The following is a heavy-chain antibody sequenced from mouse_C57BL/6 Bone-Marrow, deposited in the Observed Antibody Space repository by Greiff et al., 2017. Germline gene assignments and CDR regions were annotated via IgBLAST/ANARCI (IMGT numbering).Heavy chain of an antibody. V-gene: IGHV1-80*01. CDR3: ASYYYDNSYAMDY. CDR2: IYPGDGDT. J-gene: IGHJ4*01. CDR1: GYAFSSYW. Sequence: QVQLQQSGAELVKPGASVKISCKASGYAFSSYWMNWVKQRPGKGLEWIGQIYPGDGDTNYNGKFKGKATLTADTSSSTAYMQLSSLTSEDSAVYFCASYYYDNSYAMDYWGQGTSVTVSS. D-gene: IGHD1-1*01.